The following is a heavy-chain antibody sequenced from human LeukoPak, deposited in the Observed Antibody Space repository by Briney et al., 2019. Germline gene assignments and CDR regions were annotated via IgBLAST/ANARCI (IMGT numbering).Heavy chain of an antibody. D-gene: IGHD2-15*01. Sequence: GESLRISCKGSGYGFNSYWITWVRQMPGKGLEWMGRIDPTDSYTNYSPSFQGHVTISADKSISTAYLQWSSLKASDTAMYYCARGIKDFRHWGQGTLVTVSS. V-gene: IGHV5-10-1*01. CDR1: GYGFNSYW. J-gene: IGHJ1*01. CDR3: ARGIKDFRH. CDR2: IDPTDSYT.